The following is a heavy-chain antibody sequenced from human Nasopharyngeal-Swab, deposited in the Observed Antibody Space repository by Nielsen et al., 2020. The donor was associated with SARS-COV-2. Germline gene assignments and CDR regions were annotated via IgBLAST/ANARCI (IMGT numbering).Heavy chain of an antibody. V-gene: IGHV3-30*02. J-gene: IGHJ1*01. CDR2: IRYDGTDI. D-gene: IGHD2-2*01. CDR3: AKGRGDIVVVPAAIPEYSRH. Sequence: VRQAPGKGLEWVAFIRYDGTDIYYGDSVRGRFTISRDNSKNTLYLQVNSLRAEDTAVYYCAKGRGDIVVVPAAIPEYSRHWGQGTLVTVSS.